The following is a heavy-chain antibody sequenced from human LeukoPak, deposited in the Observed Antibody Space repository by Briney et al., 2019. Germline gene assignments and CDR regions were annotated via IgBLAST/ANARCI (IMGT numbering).Heavy chain of an antibody. CDR3: ARAPYGERGGSDY. D-gene: IGHD4-17*01. CDR2: ISTTTSAI. CDR1: GFTFRTYS. V-gene: IGHV3-48*01. J-gene: IGHJ4*02. Sequence: GCLRLSCAASGFTFRTYSMNWVRPAPGEGAGWVSYISTTTSAIYYADSVKGRFTVSRDNAKSSLYLQMNSLRADDTAVYYCARAPYGERGGSDYWGQGTLVTVSS.